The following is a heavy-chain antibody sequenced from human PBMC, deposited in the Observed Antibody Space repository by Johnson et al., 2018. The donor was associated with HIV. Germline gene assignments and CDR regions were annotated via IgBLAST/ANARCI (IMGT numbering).Heavy chain of an antibody. J-gene: IGHJ3*02. V-gene: IGHV3-7*05. Sequence: VQLVESGGGLVQPGGSLRLSCAASGFTFSSYWMNWVRQAPGKGLEWVANIEQDGSEKYYVDSVKGRFTISSATAKNSLYLQMNSLRAEDTAVYYCARDLGYYYGSGSYYRDAFDIWGQGTMVTVSS. CDR3: ARDLGYYYGSGSYYRDAFDI. CDR1: GFTFSSYW. CDR2: IEQDGSEK. D-gene: IGHD3-10*01.